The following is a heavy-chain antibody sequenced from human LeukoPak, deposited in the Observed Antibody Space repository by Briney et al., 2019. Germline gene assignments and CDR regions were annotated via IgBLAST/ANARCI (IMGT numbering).Heavy chain of an antibody. CDR1: GFTFSNAW. D-gene: IGHD3-22*01. CDR2: IKQDGSEK. CDR3: ATYSNYHDSSGRFDY. Sequence: GGSLRLSCAASGFTFSNAWMSWVRQAPGKGLEWVANIKQDGSEKYYVDSVKGRVTISRDNAKNSLYLQMNSLRAEDTAVYYCATYSNYHDSSGRFDYWGQGTLVTVSS. V-gene: IGHV3-7*01. J-gene: IGHJ4*02.